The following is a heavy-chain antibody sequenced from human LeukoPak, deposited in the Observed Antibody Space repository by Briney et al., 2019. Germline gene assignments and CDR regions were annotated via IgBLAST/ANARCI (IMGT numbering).Heavy chain of an antibody. Sequence: ASVKVSCKASGYTFTSYDINWVRHATGQGLEWMGWMSPNSGNTGYAQKFQGRVTMTRSTSMSTAYMGLSSLRSEDTAVYYCVRGPPNWGYDYWGQGTLVTVSS. CDR1: GYTFTSYD. CDR2: MSPNSGNT. J-gene: IGHJ4*02. V-gene: IGHV1-8*01. D-gene: IGHD7-27*01. CDR3: VRGPPNWGYDY.